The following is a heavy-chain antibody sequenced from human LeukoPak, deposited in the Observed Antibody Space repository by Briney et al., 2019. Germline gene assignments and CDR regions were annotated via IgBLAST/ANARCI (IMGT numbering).Heavy chain of an antibody. V-gene: IGHV7-4-1*02. CDR2: INTNTGNP. CDR1: GYAFSSYA. CDR3: ARSNNDGDYLGVGFDY. Sequence: ASVKVSCKASGYAFSSYAMNWVRQAPGQGLEWMGWINTNTGNPTYAQGFTGRFVFSLDTSVSTAYLQISSLQAEDTAVYYCARSNNDGDYLGVGFDYWGQGTLITVSS. D-gene: IGHD4-17*01. J-gene: IGHJ4*02.